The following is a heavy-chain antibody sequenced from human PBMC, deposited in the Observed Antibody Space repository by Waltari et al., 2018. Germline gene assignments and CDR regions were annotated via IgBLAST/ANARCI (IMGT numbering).Heavy chain of an antibody. V-gene: IGHV3-23*03. CDR2: IYSGGSST. CDR3: AKEGTVAATYMDV. Sequence: EVQLLESGGGLVQPGGSLRLSCAASGFTFSSYAMSWVRQAPGKGLECVSVIYSGGSSTYYAESVKGRFTISRDNSKNTLYLQMNSLRAEDTAVYYCAKEGTVAATYMDVWGKGTTVTVSS. CDR1: GFTFSSYA. J-gene: IGHJ6*03. D-gene: IGHD2-15*01.